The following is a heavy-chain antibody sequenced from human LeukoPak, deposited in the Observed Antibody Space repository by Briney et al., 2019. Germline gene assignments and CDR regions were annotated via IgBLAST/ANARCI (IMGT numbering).Heavy chain of an antibody. CDR2: ISGSGGST. Sequence: GRSRRLSCAASGFTFSSNAMSWVRQPPGKGLEWVSAISGSGGSTYYADSVKGRFTISRDNSKNTLYLQMNSLRAEDTAVYYCAKDRVAAAGTEYFQHWGQGTLVTVSS. CDR3: AKDRVAAAGTEYFQH. V-gene: IGHV3-23*01. D-gene: IGHD6-13*01. CDR1: GFTFSSNA. J-gene: IGHJ1*01.